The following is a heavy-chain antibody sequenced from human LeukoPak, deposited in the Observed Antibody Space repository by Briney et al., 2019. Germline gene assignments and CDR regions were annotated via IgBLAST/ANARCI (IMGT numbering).Heavy chain of an antibody. V-gene: IGHV3-53*01. CDR3: ARLGAWGDFWSGYSNYFDY. Sequence: GGSLRLSCAASGFTVSSNYMSWVRQAPGKGLEWVSVIYSGGSTYYADSVKGRFTISRDNSKSTLYIQMNSLRAEDTAVYYCARLGAWGDFWSGYSNYFDYWGQGTLVTVSS. J-gene: IGHJ4*02. D-gene: IGHD3-3*01. CDR2: IYSGGST. CDR1: GFTVSSNY.